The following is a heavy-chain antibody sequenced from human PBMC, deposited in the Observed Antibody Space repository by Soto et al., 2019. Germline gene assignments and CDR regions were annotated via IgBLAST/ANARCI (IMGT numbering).Heavy chain of an antibody. D-gene: IGHD3-22*01. Sequence: SETLSLTCTVSGGSISSSSYYWGWIRQPPGKGLEWIGSVYYSGSTYYNPSLKSRVTISVDTSKNQFSLKLSSVTAADTAVYYCARHGYYDSSGYYFDYWGQGTLVTVSS. CDR1: GGSISSSSYY. J-gene: IGHJ4*02. CDR3: ARHGYYDSSGYYFDY. V-gene: IGHV4-39*01. CDR2: VYYSGST.